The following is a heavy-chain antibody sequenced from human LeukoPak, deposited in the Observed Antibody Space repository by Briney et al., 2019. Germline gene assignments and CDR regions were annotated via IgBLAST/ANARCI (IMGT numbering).Heavy chain of an antibody. V-gene: IGHV4-34*01. Sequence: PSETLSLTCAVYGGSFSGYYWGWIRQPPGKGLEWLGNIDHSGSTNYNPSLKSRLTTSVDTSKNQFSLKLTSVSAADTAVYYCSRGAVLASSGTGFHYDSWGQGTLVTVSS. J-gene: IGHJ4*02. CDR2: IDHSGST. D-gene: IGHD6-13*01. CDR1: GGSFSGYY. CDR3: SRGAVLASSGTGFHYDS.